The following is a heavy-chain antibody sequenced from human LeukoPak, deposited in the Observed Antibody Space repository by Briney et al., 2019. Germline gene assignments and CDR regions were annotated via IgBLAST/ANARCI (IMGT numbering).Heavy chain of an antibody. Sequence: PSETLSLTCAVSGVSFNDYYWSWVRQPPGKGLEWIGEINHSGYTNDSPSLKSRVTLSIDTSRKQFSLNLRSVTVADTGIYYCTRMTTGHDYWGQGTLVTVSS. D-gene: IGHD4-17*01. CDR1: GVSFNDYY. CDR3: TRMTTGHDY. J-gene: IGHJ4*02. CDR2: INHSGYT. V-gene: IGHV4-34*01.